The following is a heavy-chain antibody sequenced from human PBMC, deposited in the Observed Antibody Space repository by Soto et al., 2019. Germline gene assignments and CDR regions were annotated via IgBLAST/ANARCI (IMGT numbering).Heavy chain of an antibody. Sequence: QVQLVESGGGLVKPGGSLRLSCVASGFTFNDYYMSWIRQAPGKGLEWVSYISSSSGYTNYADSVKGRVTISRDNARNSLYLQMNSRRAEDTAVYYCARGGTTVTDFWGQGTLVTVSS. V-gene: IGHV3-11*06. D-gene: IGHD4-17*01. CDR2: ISSSSGYT. J-gene: IGHJ4*02. CDR1: GFTFNDYY. CDR3: ARGGTTVTDF.